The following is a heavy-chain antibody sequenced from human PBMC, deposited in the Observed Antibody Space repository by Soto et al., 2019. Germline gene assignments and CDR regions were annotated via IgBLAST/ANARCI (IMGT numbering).Heavy chain of an antibody. D-gene: IGHD6-13*01. J-gene: IGHJ4*02. Sequence: EVQVLESGGVLVQPGGSLRLSSVAPGLIFSNYAMSWVRQAPGKGLEWVSGISGSGGSPHYADSAKGRFTISRDNSKNTLFLQMNTLRAEDTAVYYCAREGDITAAFDYWGQGTLVTVSS. CDR2: ISGSGGSP. V-gene: IGHV3-23*01. CDR3: AREGDITAAFDY. CDR1: GLIFSNYA.